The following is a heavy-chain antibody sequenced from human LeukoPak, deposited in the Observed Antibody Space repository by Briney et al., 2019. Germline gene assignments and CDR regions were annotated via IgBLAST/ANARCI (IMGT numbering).Heavy chain of an antibody. CDR1: GFTFSSYA. V-gene: IGHV3-23*01. J-gene: IGHJ4*02. Sequence: GGSLRLSCAASGFTFSSYAMSWVRQAPGKGLEWVSAISGSGGSTYYADSVKGRFTISRDNSKNTLYPQMNSLRAEDTAVYYCAKDHDYGDLYYFDYWGQGTLVTVSS. CDR3: AKDHDYGDLYYFDY. CDR2: ISGSGGST. D-gene: IGHD4-17*01.